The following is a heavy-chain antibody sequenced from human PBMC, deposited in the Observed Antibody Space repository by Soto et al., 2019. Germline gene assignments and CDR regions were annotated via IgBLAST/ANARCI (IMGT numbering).Heavy chain of an antibody. CDR3: ATSLHTYFSATRGYYPFDY. J-gene: IGHJ4*02. V-gene: IGHV4-61*01. CDR2: IYYSGST. D-gene: IGHD3-22*01. Sequence: QVQLQESGPGLVKPSETLSLTCTVSGGSVSSGSYYWSWIRQPPGKGLEWIGYIYYSGSTNYNPSLKGRVAISLDTAKNQCSLNLRSVNAADTAVYYCATSLHTYFSATRGYYPFDYWGQGPLVTVSS. CDR1: GGSVSSGSYY.